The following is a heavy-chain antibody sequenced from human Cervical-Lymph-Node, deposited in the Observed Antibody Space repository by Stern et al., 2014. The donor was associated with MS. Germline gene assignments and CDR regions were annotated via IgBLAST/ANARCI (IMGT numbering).Heavy chain of an antibody. CDR1: GYRFSSYW. J-gene: IGHJ6*02. CDR2: IYPGDSDT. Sequence: VQLVQSGAEVKKPGDSLKISCQGSGYRFSSYWIAWVRQMPGKGLEWMGIIYPGDSDTKYGPSFQGQVTISVDKSISTAYLQWSSLKASDTGTFYCARLGVVASTHSGMDVWGQGTTVTVSS. V-gene: IGHV5-51*01. D-gene: IGHD2-15*01. CDR3: ARLGVVASTHSGMDV.